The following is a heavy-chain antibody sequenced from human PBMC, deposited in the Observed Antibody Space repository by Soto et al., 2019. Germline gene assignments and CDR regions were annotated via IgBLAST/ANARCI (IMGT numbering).Heavy chain of an antibody. V-gene: IGHV1-18*04. CDR2: ISGDNGNT. D-gene: IGHD2-15*01. CDR3: ASPSGRCYSKGSYYSMYF. CDR1: GYTFSNYH. Sequence: ASSVKVSCKASGYTFSNYHITWVRQAPGQGLEWMGWISGDNGNTNYAQRLQGRVTMTTATSTSTAYMELRSLRSEDTAVYYCASPSGRCYSKGSYYSMYFWGQGPSLSLS. J-gene: IGHJ6*02.